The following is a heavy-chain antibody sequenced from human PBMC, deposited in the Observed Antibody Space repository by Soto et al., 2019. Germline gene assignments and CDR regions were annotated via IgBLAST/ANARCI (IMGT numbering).Heavy chain of an antibody. CDR3: ARGLRSKSSGWYGPLI. J-gene: IGHJ3*02. CDR1: GFTFNSYS. D-gene: IGHD6-19*01. Sequence: GGSLRLSCVVSGFTFNSYSMDWVRQAPGKGLEWVSVIYSGGSTYYADSVKGRFTISRDNSKNTLYLQMNSLRAEDTAVYYCARGLRSKSSGWYGPLIWGQGTMVTVSS. V-gene: IGHV3-66*01. CDR2: IYSGGST.